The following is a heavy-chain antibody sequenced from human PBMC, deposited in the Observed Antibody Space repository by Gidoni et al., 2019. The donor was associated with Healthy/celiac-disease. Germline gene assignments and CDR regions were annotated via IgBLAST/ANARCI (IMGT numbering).Heavy chain of an antibody. CDR3: ARGQDILTGTDKTNYFDY. D-gene: IGHD3-9*01. Sequence: QLQLQQWCAGLLKPSDTLSLTCAVYGGSFSGYYGSWIRQPPGKGLEGIGEINHSGSTNYTPYLKSRVTISVDTSKNQFSLKLSSVTAADTAVYYCARGQDILTGTDKTNYFDYWGQGTLVTVSS. V-gene: IGHV4-34*01. CDR1: GGSFSGYY. J-gene: IGHJ4*02. CDR2: INHSGST.